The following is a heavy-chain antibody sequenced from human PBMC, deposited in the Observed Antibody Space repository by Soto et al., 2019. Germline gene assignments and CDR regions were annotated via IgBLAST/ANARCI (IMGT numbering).Heavy chain of an antibody. V-gene: IGHV4-61*01. J-gene: IGHJ6*02. CDR1: GGSVSSGSYY. Sequence: QVQLQESGPGLVKPSETLSLTCTVSGGSVSSGSYYWSWIRQPPGKVLEWIGYIYYSGSTNYNPSLKSRVTISVDTSKNQFSLNLISVTAADTDVYYCARVSRGSNYYYGMDVWGQGTTVTVSS. D-gene: IGHD3-10*01. CDR3: ARVSRGSNYYYGMDV. CDR2: IYYSGST.